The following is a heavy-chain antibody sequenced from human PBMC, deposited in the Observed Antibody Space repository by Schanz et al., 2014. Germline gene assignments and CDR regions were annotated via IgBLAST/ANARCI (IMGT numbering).Heavy chain of an antibody. CDR1: GFSFSDYY. V-gene: IGHV3-11*06. CDR3: ARGRVLES. CDR2: INTGSNYI. J-gene: IGHJ5*02. D-gene: IGHD1-1*01. Sequence: VQLLESGGGLVQPGGSLRLSCAASGFSFSDYYMSWIRQAPGKGLEWISFINTGSNYINYADSVKGRFTISRDNAKNSLFRQMNSLRPEDTAVYYCARGRVLESWGQGTLVTVSS.